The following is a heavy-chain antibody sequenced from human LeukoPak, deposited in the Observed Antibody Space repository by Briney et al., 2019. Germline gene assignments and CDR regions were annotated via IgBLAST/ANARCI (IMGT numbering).Heavy chain of an antibody. J-gene: IGHJ6*03. V-gene: IGHV3-7*01. D-gene: IGHD4-11*01. CDR2: IKQDGSEK. Sequence: PGGSLRLSCAASGFTFSSYWMSWVRQAPGKGLEWVANIKQDGSEKYYVDSVKGRFTISRDNAKNSLYLRMNSLRAEDTAVYYCARDYSNYPWGDYYYYMDVWGKGTTVTVSS. CDR1: GFTFSSYW. CDR3: ARDYSNYPWGDYYYYMDV.